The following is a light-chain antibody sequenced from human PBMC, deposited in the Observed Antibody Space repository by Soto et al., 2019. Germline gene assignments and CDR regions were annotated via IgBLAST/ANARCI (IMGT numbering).Light chain of an antibody. J-gene: IGKJ1*01. CDR2: GAS. CDR3: QQYNNWPQT. CDR1: QTIRSS. V-gene: IGKV3-15*01. Sequence: EVVMTQPPATLSVSLGERATLSCRASQTIRSSLAWYQQKPGQAPRLLIYGASTRATDIPARFGGSGSGTEFTLTISSLQSEDSAIYYCQQYNNWPQTFGQGTKVEIK.